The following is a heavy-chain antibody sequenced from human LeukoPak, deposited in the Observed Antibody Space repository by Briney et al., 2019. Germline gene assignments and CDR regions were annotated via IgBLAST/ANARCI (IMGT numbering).Heavy chain of an antibody. CDR3: AIGSYYDSSGYYQDDAFDI. D-gene: IGHD3-22*01. Sequence: GGSLRLSCAASGFTFSSYGMHWVRQAPGKGLEWVSSISSSSSYIYYADSVKGRFTISRDNAKNSLYLQMNSLRAEDTAVYYCAIGSYYDSSGYYQDDAFDIWGQGTMVTVSS. CDR2: ISSSSSYI. V-gene: IGHV3-21*01. CDR1: GFTFSSYG. J-gene: IGHJ3*02.